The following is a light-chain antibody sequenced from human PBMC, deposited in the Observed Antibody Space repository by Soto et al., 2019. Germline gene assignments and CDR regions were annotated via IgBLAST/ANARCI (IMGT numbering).Light chain of an antibody. V-gene: IGKV3-20*01. CDR2: GAS. J-gene: IGKJ5*01. Sequence: EIVETHSPATLSVSPGESPTLSCSGSQSGSSNLAWYQQKPGQAPRPLIYGASTRATGIPARFSGSGSGTDFTLTISRLEPEDFALYYCQQYGSTPWFTFGQGTRLEIK. CDR1: QSGSSN. CDR3: QQYGSTPWFT.